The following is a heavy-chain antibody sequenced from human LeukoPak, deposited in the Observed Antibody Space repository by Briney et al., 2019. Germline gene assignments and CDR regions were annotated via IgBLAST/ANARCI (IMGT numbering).Heavy chain of an antibody. CDR3: ASGCSSSPYFDY. CDR2: ITGSSSYI. Sequence: GGSLRLSCAASGFTFSTYYMNWVRQAPPKGLEWVSFITGSSSYIYYTDSVKGRFTISRDNAKNSLFLQMNSLRDEDTAVYYCASGCSSSPYFDYWGQGTLVTVSS. V-gene: IGHV3-21*01. J-gene: IGHJ4*02. CDR1: GFTFSTYY. D-gene: IGHD6-6*01.